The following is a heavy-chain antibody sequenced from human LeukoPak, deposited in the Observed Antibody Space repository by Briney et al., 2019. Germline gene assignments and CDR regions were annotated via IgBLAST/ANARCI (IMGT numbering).Heavy chain of an antibody. CDR3: ARDLGIAAAGTDY. CDR2: ISYDGSNK. Sequence: GGSLRLSCAASGFTFSSYAMHWVRQAPGKGLEWVAVISYDGSNKYYADSVKGRFTISRDNSKNTLYLQMNSLRAEDTAVYYCARDLGIAAAGTDYWGQGTLVTVSS. D-gene: IGHD6-13*01. J-gene: IGHJ4*02. CDR1: GFTFSSYA. V-gene: IGHV3-30-3*01.